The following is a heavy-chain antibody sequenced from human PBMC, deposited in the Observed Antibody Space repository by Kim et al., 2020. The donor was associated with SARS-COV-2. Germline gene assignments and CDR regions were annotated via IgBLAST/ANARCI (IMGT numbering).Heavy chain of an antibody. CDR2: IYYSGST. V-gene: IGHV4-59*01. J-gene: IGHJ4*02. Sequence: SETLSLTCTVSGGSISSYYWSWIRQPPGKGLEWIGYIYYSGSTNYNPSLKSRVTISVDTSKNQFSLKLSSVTAADTAVYYCARVIAAAGTKTLDYWGQGT. CDR3: ARVIAAAGTKTLDY. D-gene: IGHD6-13*01. CDR1: GGSISSYY.